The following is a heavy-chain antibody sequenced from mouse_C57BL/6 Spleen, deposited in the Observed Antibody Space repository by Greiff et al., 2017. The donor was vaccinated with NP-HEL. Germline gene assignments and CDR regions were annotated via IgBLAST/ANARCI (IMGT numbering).Heavy chain of an antibody. D-gene: IGHD2-4*01. J-gene: IGHJ3*01. CDR3: ARPSYDYDVSWFAY. Sequence: EVQGVESGGGLVKPGGSLKLSCAASGFTFSDYGMHWVRQAPETGLEWVAYISSGSSTIYYADTVKGRFTISRDNAKNTLFLQMTSLRSEDTAMYYCARPSYDYDVSWFAYWGQGTLVTVSA. CDR2: ISSGSSTI. CDR1: GFTFSDYG. V-gene: IGHV5-17*01.